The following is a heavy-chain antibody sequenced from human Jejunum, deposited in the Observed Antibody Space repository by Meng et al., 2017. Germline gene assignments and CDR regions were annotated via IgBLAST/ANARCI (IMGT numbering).Heavy chain of an antibody. Sequence: QGHLQGAGPGRVNPSGPLSLPCAVYGGSISSSSWWSWVRQPPGKGLEWIGEISLSGSPSYNPSLRTRVTISIDTSRNQFSLSLSSVTAADTTVYYCARHGAAPYFDDWGQGSLVTVSS. D-gene: IGHD2-15*01. V-gene: IGHV4-4*02. CDR3: ARHGAAPYFDD. CDR2: ISLSGSP. CDR1: GGSISSSSW. J-gene: IGHJ4*02.